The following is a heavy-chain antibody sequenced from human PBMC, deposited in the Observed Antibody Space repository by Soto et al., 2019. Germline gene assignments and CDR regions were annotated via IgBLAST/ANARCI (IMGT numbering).Heavy chain of an antibody. V-gene: IGHV4-39*01. CDR2: IYYNGFT. J-gene: IGHJ4*02. CDR3: ARQGDFWSGSGDFDY. CDR1: GGSISSNNYY. D-gene: IGHD3-3*01. Sequence: QLQLHESGPGLVKPSETLSLTCSVSGGSISSNNYYWGWIRQPPGKGLEWIGNIYYNGFTYYNPSPKRRFTISEETSKNQFSLKLSAVTATDTAVYYCARQGDFWSGSGDFDYWGQGILVPVS.